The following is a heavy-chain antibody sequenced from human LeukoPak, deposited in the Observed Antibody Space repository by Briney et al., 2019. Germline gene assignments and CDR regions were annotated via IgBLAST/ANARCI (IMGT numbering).Heavy chain of an antibody. Sequence: VSVKVSCKASGYTFTSYGISWVRQAPGQGLEWMGWISAYNGNTNYAQKLQGRVTMTTDTSTSTAYMELRSLRSDDTAVYYCARDLGGSGSYYNEPYYFDYWGQGTLVTVSS. CDR3: ARDLGGSGSYYNEPYYFDY. CDR2: ISAYNGNT. V-gene: IGHV1-18*01. J-gene: IGHJ4*02. D-gene: IGHD3-10*01. CDR1: GYTFTSYG.